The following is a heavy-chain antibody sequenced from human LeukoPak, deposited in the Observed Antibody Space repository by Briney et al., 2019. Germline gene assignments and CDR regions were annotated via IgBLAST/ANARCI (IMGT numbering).Heavy chain of an antibody. Sequence: GGSLRLSCAASGFTFSSYWMHWVRQAPGKGLVWVSRINSHGSSTSYADSVKGRFTISRDNAKNTLYLQMNSLRAEDTAVYYCARAGYYYDSSGYYCPDYWGQGTLVTVSS. CDR1: GFTFSSYW. V-gene: IGHV3-74*01. CDR3: ARAGYYYDSSGYYCPDY. D-gene: IGHD3-22*01. CDR2: INSHGSST. J-gene: IGHJ4*02.